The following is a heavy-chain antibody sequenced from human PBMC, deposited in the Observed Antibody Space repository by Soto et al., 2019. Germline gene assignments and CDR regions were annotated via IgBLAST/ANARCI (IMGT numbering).Heavy chain of an antibody. CDR1: GYTFTGYY. CDR2: INPNSGGT. CDR3: ARDSLGQWLVQGQGSTYNYGMDV. V-gene: IGHV1-2*04. J-gene: IGHJ6*02. Sequence: QVQLVQSGAEVKKPGASVKVSCKASGYTFTGYYMHWVRQAPGQGLEWMGWINPNSGGTNYAQKFKGWVTMTRDTSTSTAYMEPNRLRSDATAVYYCARDSLGQWLVQGQGSTYNYGMDVWGQGTTVTVSS. D-gene: IGHD6-19*01.